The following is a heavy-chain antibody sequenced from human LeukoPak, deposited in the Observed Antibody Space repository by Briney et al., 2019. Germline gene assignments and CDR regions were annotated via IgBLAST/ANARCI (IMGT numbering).Heavy chain of an antibody. D-gene: IGHD3-9*01. J-gene: IGHJ4*02. CDR2: IITIFGTA. Sequence: SVKVSCKASGGTFSSYAISWVRQAPGQGLEWMGGIITIFGTANYAQKLQGRVTMTTDTSTSTAYMELRSLRSDDTAVYYCARDFHHAYYDILTGYYNPFDYWGQGTLVTVSS. V-gene: IGHV1-69*05. CDR3: ARDFHHAYYDILTGYYNPFDY. CDR1: GGTFSSYA.